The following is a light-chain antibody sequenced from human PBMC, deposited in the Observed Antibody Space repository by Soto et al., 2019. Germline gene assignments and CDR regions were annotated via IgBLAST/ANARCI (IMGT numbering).Light chain of an antibody. Sequence: EIVLTHSPATLSLSPGGRCTLSCRASQSVSSYLASYQQKPGQAPRLLIYDASNRATGIPARFSGSGSGTDFTLPISSLQTQDFAAYYCQQRSNWHPLTFGQGTRLEIK. CDR2: DAS. V-gene: IGKV3-11*01. J-gene: IGKJ5*01. CDR3: QQRSNWHPLT. CDR1: QSVSSY.